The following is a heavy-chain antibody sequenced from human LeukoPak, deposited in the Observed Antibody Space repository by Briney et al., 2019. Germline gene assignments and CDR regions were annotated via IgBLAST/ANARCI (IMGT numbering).Heavy chain of an antibody. CDR2: ISAYNGNT. D-gene: IGHD3-3*01. CDR3: ARVTQHYDFWSGYSGWGSYYFDY. Sequence: ASVKVSCKASGYTFTSYGISWVRQAPGQGLEWMGWISAYNGNTNYAQKLQGRVTMTTDTSTSTAYMELRSLRSDDTAVYYCARVTQHYDFWSGYSGWGSYYFDYWGQGTLVTVSS. CDR1: GYTFTSYG. V-gene: IGHV1-18*01. J-gene: IGHJ4*02.